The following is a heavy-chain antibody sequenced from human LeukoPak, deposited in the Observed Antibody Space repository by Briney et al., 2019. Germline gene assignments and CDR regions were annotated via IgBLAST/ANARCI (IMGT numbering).Heavy chain of an antibody. V-gene: IGHV3-43*02. J-gene: IGHJ4*02. D-gene: IGHD1-1*01. CDR3: AKIRSPGNDIPPLDY. Sequence: PGGSLRLXCAASGFTFDDYAMHWVRQAPGKGLEWVSLISGDGGSTYYADSVKGRFTISRDNSKNSLYLQMNSLRTEDTALYYCAKIRSPGNDIPPLDYWGQGTLVTVSS. CDR2: ISGDGGST. CDR1: GFTFDDYA.